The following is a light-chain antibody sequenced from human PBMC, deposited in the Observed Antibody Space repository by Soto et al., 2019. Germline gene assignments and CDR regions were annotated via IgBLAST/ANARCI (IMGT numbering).Light chain of an antibody. J-gene: IGLJ3*02. CDR1: SSNIGSNY. CDR3: AAWDDSLSAPWV. V-gene: IGLV1-47*01. Sequence: QSVLTQPPSASGTPGQRVTISCSGSSSNIGSNYVYWYQQLPGTAPKLLIYRNNQRPSGVPDRFSGSKSGTSASLAISGLRSEDGVDYYCAAWDDSLSAPWVFGGGTKLTV. CDR2: RNN.